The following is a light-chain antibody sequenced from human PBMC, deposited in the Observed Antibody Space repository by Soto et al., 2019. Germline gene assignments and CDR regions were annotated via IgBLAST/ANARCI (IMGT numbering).Light chain of an antibody. Sequence: QSALTQPPSASWSPGQSVTISCTGTNNDIGVYDFVSWYQHHPGKAPRLIIYEVVQRPSGVPDRFSGSKSGNTASLTVSGLQAADEADYFCKSYAGSNPYVFGSGTKVNVL. V-gene: IGLV2-8*01. CDR1: NNDIGVYDF. CDR3: KSYAGSNPYV. CDR2: EVV. J-gene: IGLJ1*01.